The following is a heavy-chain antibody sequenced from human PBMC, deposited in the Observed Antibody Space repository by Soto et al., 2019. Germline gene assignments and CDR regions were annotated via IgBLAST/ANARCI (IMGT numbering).Heavy chain of an antibody. V-gene: IGHV3-23*01. J-gene: IGHJ4*02. CDR3: AKDQGSSWYEIDY. CDR2: ISGSGGST. Sequence: GGSLRLSCAASGFTVSSNYMSWVRQAPGKGLEWVSTISGSGGSTYYADSVNGRFTISRDNSKNTLYLQMNSLRAEDTAVYYCAKDQGSSWYEIDYWGQGTLVTVSS. CDR1: GFTVSSNY. D-gene: IGHD6-13*01.